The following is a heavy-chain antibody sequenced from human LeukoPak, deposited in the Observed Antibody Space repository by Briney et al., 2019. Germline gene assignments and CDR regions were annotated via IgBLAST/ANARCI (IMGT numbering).Heavy chain of an antibody. CDR2: ISYDGSNK. J-gene: IGHJ4*02. V-gene: IGHV3-30*18. D-gene: IGHD3-22*01. CDR3: AKAGPVIVVAKYYFDY. Sequence: PGRSLRLSCAASGFTFSSYGMHWVRQAPGKGLEWVAVISYDGSNKYYADSVKGRFTISRDNSKNTLYLQMNSLRAEDTAVYYCAKAGPVIVVAKYYFDYWGQGTLVTVSS. CDR1: GFTFSSYG.